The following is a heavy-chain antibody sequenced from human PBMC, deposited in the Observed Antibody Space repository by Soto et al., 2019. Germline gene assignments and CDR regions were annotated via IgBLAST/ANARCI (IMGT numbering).Heavy chain of an antibody. Sequence: PSQTLSLTCAISGDSVSSTSAAWNWIRQSPSRGLEWLGRTYYRSKWYNDYAVSVKSRITINPDTSKNQFSLQLNSVTPEDTAVYYCARETXLTIFGVGPYYYYGMDVWGQGTTVTVSS. J-gene: IGHJ6*02. V-gene: IGHV6-1*01. CDR2: TYYRSKWYN. CDR3: ARETXLTIFGVGPYYYYGMDV. CDR1: GDSVSSTSAA. D-gene: IGHD3-3*01.